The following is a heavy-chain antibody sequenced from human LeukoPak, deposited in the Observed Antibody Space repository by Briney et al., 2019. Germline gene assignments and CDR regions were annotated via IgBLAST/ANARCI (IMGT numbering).Heavy chain of an antibody. CDR3: AKRVDYSSPGGYFDY. D-gene: IGHD2-2*01. V-gene: IGHV3-23*01. CDR1: GFTFSSYA. J-gene: IGHJ4*01. Sequence: GGSLRLSCAASGFTFSSYAMHWVRQAPGKGLEWVSSITDNGGSTYYADSVKGRFTISRDNSRNMLYLQMDSLRAEDTAVYYCAKRVDYSSPGGYFDYWGHGTLVTVSS. CDR2: ITDNGGST.